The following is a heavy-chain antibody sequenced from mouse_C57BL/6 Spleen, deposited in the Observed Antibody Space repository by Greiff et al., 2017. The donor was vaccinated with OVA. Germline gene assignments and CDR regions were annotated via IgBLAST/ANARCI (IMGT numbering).Heavy chain of an antibody. CDR3: ARNGNSDY. D-gene: IGHD4-1*01. Sequence: VQLKESGPGLVKPSQSLSLTCSVTGYSITSGYYWNWIRQFPGNKLEWMGYISYDGSNNYNPSLKNRISITRDTSKNQFFLKLNSVTTKDTATYYCARNGNSDYWGQGTTLTVSS. J-gene: IGHJ2*01. CDR1: GYSITSGYY. V-gene: IGHV3-6*01. CDR2: ISYDGSN.